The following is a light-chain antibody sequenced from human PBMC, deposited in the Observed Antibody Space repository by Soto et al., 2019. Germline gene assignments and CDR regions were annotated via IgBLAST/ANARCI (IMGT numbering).Light chain of an antibody. CDR1: QSVSSY. CDR3: QQRSNWPGT. Sequence: EMVLTQSPATLSLSPGERATLSCRASQSVSSYLAWYQQKPGQAPRLLIYDASNRATGIPARFSGSGSGTDITLTISSLEPEDFAVYYCQQRSNWPGTFGPGTKADIK. V-gene: IGKV3-11*01. CDR2: DAS. J-gene: IGKJ3*01.